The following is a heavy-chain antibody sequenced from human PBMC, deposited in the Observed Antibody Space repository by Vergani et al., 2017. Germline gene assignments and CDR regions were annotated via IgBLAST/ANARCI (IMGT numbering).Heavy chain of an antibody. Sequence: EVQLVESGGGLVQPGGSLRLSCAASGFTFGSYWLNWVRQAPGKGLEWVANINQDGSEKHYVDSVKGRFTISRDNAKISLYLQMNSLRAEDTAVYYCARISIVAAGDFDYWGQGTLVTVSS. V-gene: IGHV3-7*03. D-gene: IGHD6-13*01. J-gene: IGHJ4*02. CDR3: ARISIVAAGDFDY. CDR1: GFTFGSYW. CDR2: INQDGSEK.